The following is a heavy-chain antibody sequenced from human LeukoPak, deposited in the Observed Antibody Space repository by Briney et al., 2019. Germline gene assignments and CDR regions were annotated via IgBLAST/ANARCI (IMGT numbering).Heavy chain of an antibody. CDR3: AKDRVGYYDFWSGYPEGVDY. CDR1: GFTFSTYW. V-gene: IGHV3-23*01. J-gene: IGHJ4*02. D-gene: IGHD3-3*01. CDR2: ISGSGGST. Sequence: GGSLRLSCAASGFTFSTYWMTWVRQAPGKGLEWVSAISGSGGSTYYADSVKGRFTISRDNSKNTLYLQMNSLRAEDTAVYYCAKDRVGYYDFWSGYPEGVDYWGQGTLVTVSS.